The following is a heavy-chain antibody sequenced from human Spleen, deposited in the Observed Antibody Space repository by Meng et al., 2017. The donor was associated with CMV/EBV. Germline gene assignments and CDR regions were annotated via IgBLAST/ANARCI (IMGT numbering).Heavy chain of an antibody. J-gene: IGHJ4*02. D-gene: IGHD3-22*01. CDR3: ARGSYYDSSGYWEGDY. V-gene: IGHV3-20*03. CDR1: GVTFDDYG. CDR2: INWNGGST. Sequence: GVTFDDYGMSWGRHAQGKGMEWVSGINWNGGSTGYADSVKGRFTISRDNAKNSLYLQMNSLRAEDTALYYCARGSYYDSSGYWEGDYWGQGTLVTVSS.